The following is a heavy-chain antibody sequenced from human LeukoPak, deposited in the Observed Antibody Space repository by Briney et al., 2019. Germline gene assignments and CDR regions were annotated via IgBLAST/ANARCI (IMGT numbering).Heavy chain of an antibody. CDR2: IYYSGST. V-gene: IGHV4-39*07. CDR1: GGSISSSSYY. J-gene: IGHJ4*02. CDR3: ARAYYYGSGIEEYYFDY. Sequence: SETLSLICTVSGGSISSSSYYWGWIRQPPGKGLEWIGSIYYSGSTYYNPSLKSRVTVSVGTSKNQCSLKLSSVTAADTAVYYCARAYYYGSGIEEYYFDYCGQGTLVTVSS. D-gene: IGHD3-10*01.